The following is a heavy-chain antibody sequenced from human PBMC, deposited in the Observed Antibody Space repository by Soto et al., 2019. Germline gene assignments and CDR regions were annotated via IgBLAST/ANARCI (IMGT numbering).Heavy chain of an antibody. J-gene: IGHJ4*02. CDR3: SGEVASGY. CDR2: ISRDGGTK. V-gene: IGHV3-30*03. CDR1: GFTVSTYG. D-gene: IGHD2-21*01. Sequence: QVQLVESGGGVVQPGRSLRLSCAVSGFTVSTYGMHWVRQAPGKGLEWVAVISRDGGTKYYADSVKVRFTISRDNSRKTLFLEMNSLRGDDMAVYYCSGEVASGYWGQVPLVTVSS.